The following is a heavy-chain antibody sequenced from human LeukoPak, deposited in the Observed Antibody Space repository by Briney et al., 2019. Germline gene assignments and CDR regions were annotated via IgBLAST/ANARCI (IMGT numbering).Heavy chain of an antibody. Sequence: PGGSLRRSCAASGFTVSSNYMSWVRQAPGKGLEWGAVIYNGGSTYYADSVKGRFTISRDKSKNTLYLQTNSLRAEDTAVYYFAREGGNCGGGCYSGPPTYAFDIWGQGTMVTVSS. CDR2: IYNGGST. V-gene: IGHV3-53*01. CDR1: GFTVSSNY. J-gene: IGHJ3*02. CDR3: AREGGNCGGGCYSGPPTYAFDI. D-gene: IGHD2-21*02.